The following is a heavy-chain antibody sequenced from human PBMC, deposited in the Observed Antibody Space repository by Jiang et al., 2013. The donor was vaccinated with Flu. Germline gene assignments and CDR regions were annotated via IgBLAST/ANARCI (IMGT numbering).Heavy chain of an antibody. CDR2: IYYSGST. Sequence: SGGSISSGGYYWSWIRQHPGKGLEWIGYIYYSGSTYYNPSLKSRVTISVDTSKNQFSLKLSSVTAADTAVYYCARVTNGDLFDYWGQGTLVTVSS. CDR3: ARVTNGDLFDY. CDR1: GGSISSGGYY. V-gene: IGHV4-31*02. D-gene: IGHD4-17*01. J-gene: IGHJ4*02.